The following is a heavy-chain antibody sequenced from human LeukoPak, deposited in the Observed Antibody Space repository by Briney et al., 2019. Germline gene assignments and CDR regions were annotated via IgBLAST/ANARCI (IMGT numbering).Heavy chain of an antibody. J-gene: IGHJ4*02. Sequence: GASLQISCKGAGSIFTSYWIGWVRPLPGKGVECMAIIYPGDSDTRYSPSFQGQVTISADKSISTAYLQWSSLKASDTAMYYCARYGSSTALDYWGQGTLVTVSS. CDR3: ARYGSSTALDY. V-gene: IGHV5-51*01. D-gene: IGHD2-2*01. CDR1: GSIFTSYW. CDR2: IYPGDSDT.